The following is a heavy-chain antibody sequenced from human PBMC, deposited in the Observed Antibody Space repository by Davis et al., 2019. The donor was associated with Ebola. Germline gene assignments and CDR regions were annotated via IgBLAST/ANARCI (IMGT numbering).Heavy chain of an antibody. D-gene: IGHD6-19*01. CDR3: AREPRLAVAGTRGFDY. CDR2: INSDGSST. J-gene: IGHJ4*02. V-gene: IGHV3-74*01. Sequence: PGGSLRLSCAASGFTFSSYWMHWVRQAPGKGLVWVSRINSDGSSTSYADSVKGRFTISRDNAKNTLYLQMNSLRAEDTAVYYCAREPRLAVAGTRGFDYWGQGTLVTVSS. CDR1: GFTFSSYW.